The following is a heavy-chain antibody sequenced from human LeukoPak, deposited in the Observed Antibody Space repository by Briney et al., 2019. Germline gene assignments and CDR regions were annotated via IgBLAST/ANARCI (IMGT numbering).Heavy chain of an antibody. CDR1: GFTFGDYA. J-gene: IGHJ1*01. Sequence: LAGGSLRLSCRASGFTFGDYAMSWVRQAPGKGLEWVGFIRSKAYGGTTEYAASVKGRFTISRDDSKSIAYLQMNSLKTEDTAVYYCTRAPLGKGGSVWYHEYFQHWGQGTLVTVSS. CDR3: TRAPLGKGGSVWYHEYFQH. V-gene: IGHV3-49*04. D-gene: IGHD6-19*01. CDR2: IRSKAYGGTT.